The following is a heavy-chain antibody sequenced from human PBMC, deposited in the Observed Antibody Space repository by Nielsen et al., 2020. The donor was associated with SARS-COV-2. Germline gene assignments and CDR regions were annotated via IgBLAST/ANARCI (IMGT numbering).Heavy chain of an antibody. CDR1: GGSISSGGYY. Sequence: LRLSCTVSGGSISSGGYYWSWIRQHPGKGLEWIGYIYYSGSSYYNPSLKSRVTISVDTSKNQFSLKLSSVTAADTAVYYCAKHGRDSSGYYSVYWGQGTLVTVSS. V-gene: IGHV4-31*03. D-gene: IGHD3-22*01. J-gene: IGHJ4*02. CDR2: IYYSGSS. CDR3: AKHGRDSSGYYSVY.